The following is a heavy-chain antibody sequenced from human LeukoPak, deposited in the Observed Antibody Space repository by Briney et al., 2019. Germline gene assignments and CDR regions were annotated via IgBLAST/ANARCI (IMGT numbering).Heavy chain of an antibody. CDR2: IYYTGST. J-gene: IGHJ1*01. CDR1: GGFISSSSCY. D-gene: IGHD3-22*01. V-gene: IGHV4-39*02. Sequence: SETLSLTCTLSGGFISSSSCYWGWVRQPPGRGLEWIGDIYYTGSTYYNASLKSRVSISIDTSNNHFSLKLSSVTAADTALYYCARRRYYDSTGYLDWGQGTLVTVSS. CDR3: ARRRYYDSTGYLD.